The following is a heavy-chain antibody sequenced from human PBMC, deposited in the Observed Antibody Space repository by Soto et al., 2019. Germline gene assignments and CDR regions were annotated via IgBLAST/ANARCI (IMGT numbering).Heavy chain of an antibody. J-gene: IGHJ4*02. CDR2: IKQDGSEK. CDR1: GFTFSSYW. V-gene: IGHV3-7*01. D-gene: IGHD3-3*01. Sequence: GGSLRLSCAASGFTFSSYWMSWVRQAPGKGLEWVANIKQDGSEKYYVDSVKGRFTISRDNAKNSLYLQMNSLRAEDTAVYYCARVSTLLEYLYDFWSGSNMGLFDYWGQGTLVTVSS. CDR3: ARVSTLLEYLYDFWSGSNMGLFDY.